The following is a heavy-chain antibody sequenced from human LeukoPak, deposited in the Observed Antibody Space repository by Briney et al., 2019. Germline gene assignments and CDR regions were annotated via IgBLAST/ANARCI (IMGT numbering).Heavy chain of an antibody. CDR1: GSTSSSDG. J-gene: IGHJ2*01. D-gene: IGHD3-22*01. CDR3: AKPYYYDSSGHWCFDL. CDR2: ISGSGSST. V-gene: IGHV3-23*01. Sequence: GTLSLSRAYTGSTSSSDGMCMLGEAAGKRIEWVSAISGSGSSTYYADSVKGRFTISRDNSKNTLYLQMNSLRAEDTAVYYCAKPYYYDSSGHWCFDLWSRGTPVTVSS.